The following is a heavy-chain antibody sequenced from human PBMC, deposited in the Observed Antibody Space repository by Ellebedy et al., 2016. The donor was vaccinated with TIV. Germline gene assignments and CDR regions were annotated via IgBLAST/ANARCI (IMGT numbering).Heavy chain of an antibody. CDR3: ARAKYYDSSGYYPGTSYYFDY. CDR1: GGTFSSYA. J-gene: IGHJ4*02. Sequence: SVKVSXXASGGTFSSYAISWVRQAPGQGLEWMGGIIPIFGTANYAQKFQGRVTITVDESTSTAYMELSSLRSEDTAVYYCARAKYYDSSGYYPGTSYYFDYWGQGTLVTVSS. D-gene: IGHD3-22*01. CDR2: IIPIFGTA. V-gene: IGHV1-69*13.